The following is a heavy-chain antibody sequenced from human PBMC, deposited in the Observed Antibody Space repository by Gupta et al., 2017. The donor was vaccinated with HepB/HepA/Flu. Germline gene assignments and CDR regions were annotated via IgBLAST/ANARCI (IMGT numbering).Heavy chain of an antibody. Sequence: QVQLQQWGAGLLKPSETLSLTCTVYGGSFSGYYWSWIRQPPGKGLEWIGEIDHFGSSNYNPSLKSRVTISVDTSKNQFSLKLSSVTAADTAVYFCARKDSSGFYLDYGGQGTLVTVSS. V-gene: IGHV4-34*02. D-gene: IGHD3-22*01. CDR3: ARKDSSGFYLDY. J-gene: IGHJ4*02. CDR1: GGSFSGYY. CDR2: IDHFGSS.